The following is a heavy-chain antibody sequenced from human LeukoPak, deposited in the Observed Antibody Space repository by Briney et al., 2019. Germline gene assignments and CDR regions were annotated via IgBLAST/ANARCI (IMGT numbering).Heavy chain of an antibody. Sequence: PGGSLRLSCAASGFIFTKYWMHWVRQAPGKGLVWVSHVNSDGSATSYADSVKGRFTISTDNAKNTVYLHMNGLRVEDTAVYYCTSFYETNWGQGTLVTVSS. D-gene: IGHD2/OR15-2a*01. CDR3: TSFYETN. CDR2: VNSDGSAT. CDR1: GFIFTKYW. J-gene: IGHJ4*02. V-gene: IGHV3-74*01.